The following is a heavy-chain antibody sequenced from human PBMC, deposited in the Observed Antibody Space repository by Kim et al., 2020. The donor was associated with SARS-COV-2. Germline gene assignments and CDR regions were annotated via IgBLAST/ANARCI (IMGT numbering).Heavy chain of an antibody. J-gene: IGHJ6*02. V-gene: IGHV1-2*02. CDR1: GYTFTGYY. Sequence: ASVKVSCKASGYTFTGYYMHWVRQAPGQGLEWMGWINPNSGGTNYAQKFQGRVTMTRDTSISTAYMELSRLRSDDTAVYYCAREDHGGFLEAPRGMDVWGQGTTVTVSS. CDR2: INPNSGGT. CDR3: AREDHGGFLEAPRGMDV. D-gene: IGHD3-3*01.